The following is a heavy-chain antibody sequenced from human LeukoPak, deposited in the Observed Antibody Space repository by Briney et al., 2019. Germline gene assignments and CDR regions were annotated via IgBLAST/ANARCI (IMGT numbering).Heavy chain of an antibody. CDR1: GFTFSSYW. V-gene: IGHV3-20*04. J-gene: IGHJ5*02. Sequence: GGSLRLSCAASGFTFSSYWMSWVRQAPGKGLEWVSGINWNGGSTGYADSVKGRFTISRDNAKNSLYLQMNSLGAEDTALYYCARDRTLAATGFWFDPWGQGTLVTVSS. D-gene: IGHD2-15*01. CDR3: ARDRTLAATGFWFDP. CDR2: INWNGGST.